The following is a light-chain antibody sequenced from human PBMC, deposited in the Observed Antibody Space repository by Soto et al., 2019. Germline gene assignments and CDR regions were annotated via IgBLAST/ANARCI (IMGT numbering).Light chain of an antibody. CDR1: QSISSD. Sequence: EIVMTQSPATLSVSPGEKATLSCRVSQSISSDLAWYQQKPGQAPRLLIYTASARVTGIPAMFSGSGSGTEFTLTLSSLQSEDFAVYYCQQCNNWPYTFGQGTKLEIK. V-gene: IGKV3-15*01. J-gene: IGKJ2*01. CDR2: TAS. CDR3: QQCNNWPYT.